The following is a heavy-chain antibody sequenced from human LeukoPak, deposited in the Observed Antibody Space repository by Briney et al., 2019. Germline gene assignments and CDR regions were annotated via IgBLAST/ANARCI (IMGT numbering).Heavy chain of an antibody. V-gene: IGHV4-61*02. Sequence: PSETLSLTCTVSGGSISSGSYYWSWIRQPAGKGLEWIGRIYTSGSTNYNPSLKSRVTISVDTSKNQFSLKLSSVTAADTAVYYCARDPLGWSGVYAFDYWGQGTLVTVSS. CDR3: ARDPLGWSGVYAFDY. J-gene: IGHJ4*02. D-gene: IGHD3-10*01. CDR1: GGSISSGSYY. CDR2: IYTSGST.